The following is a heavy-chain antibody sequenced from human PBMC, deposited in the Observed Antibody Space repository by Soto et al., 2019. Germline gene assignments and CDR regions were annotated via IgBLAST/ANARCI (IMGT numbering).Heavy chain of an antibody. D-gene: IGHD3-10*01. V-gene: IGHV4-59*12. J-gene: IGHJ4*02. CDR3: VRVGGGIGNHCDS. CDR1: NGSISGLY. Sequence: TLSLTCSVSNGSISGLYWTWIRQPPWKILEWIGYIHYSGRTDYNPSLTSRATMSVDTSKNQFSLNLKSITAADTAVYYCVRVGGGIGNHCDSWGRGTMVTVSS. CDR2: IHYSGRT.